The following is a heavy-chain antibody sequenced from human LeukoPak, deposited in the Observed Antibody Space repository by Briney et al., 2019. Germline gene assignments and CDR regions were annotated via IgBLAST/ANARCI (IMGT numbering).Heavy chain of an antibody. J-gene: IGHJ5*01. Sequence: GGSLRLSCAGSGFALKSYSLTWVRQAPGKGLEWVSSITGGDVFIYQADSVKGRFTISRDNAKNTLYLQMNRLRAEDTAVYYCAREGDLMGATMDSWGQGTLVIVSS. CDR3: AREGDLMGATMDS. CDR1: GFALKSYS. CDR2: ITGGDVFI. V-gene: IGHV3-21*01. D-gene: IGHD3-16*01.